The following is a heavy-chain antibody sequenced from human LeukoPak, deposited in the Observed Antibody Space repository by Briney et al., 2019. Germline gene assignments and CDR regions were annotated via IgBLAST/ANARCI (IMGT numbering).Heavy chain of an antibody. CDR2: ISGSGGST. CDR3: AKVTRYSSGWYYFDY. Sequence: GGSLRLSCAASGFTFSSYAISWVRQAPGKGLEWVSAISGSGGSTYYADSVKGRFTISRDNSKNTLYLQMNSLRAEDTAVYYCAKVTRYSSGWYYFDYWGQGTLVTVSP. J-gene: IGHJ4*02. CDR1: GFTFSSYA. D-gene: IGHD6-13*01. V-gene: IGHV3-23*01.